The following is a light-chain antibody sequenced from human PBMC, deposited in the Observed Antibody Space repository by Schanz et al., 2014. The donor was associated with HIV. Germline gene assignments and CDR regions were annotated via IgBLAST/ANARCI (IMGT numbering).Light chain of an antibody. CDR2: WAS. Sequence: DIVMTQSPDSLAVSLGERATINCKSSQSVLYSSNNKNYLAWYQQKPGQPPKLLIYWASTRESGVPDRFSGSGSGTEFTLTINSLQPDDFATYYCLQQNTYPLTFGQGTRLEVK. J-gene: IGKJ5*01. V-gene: IGKV4-1*01. CDR1: QSVLYSSNNKNY. CDR3: LQQNTYPLT.